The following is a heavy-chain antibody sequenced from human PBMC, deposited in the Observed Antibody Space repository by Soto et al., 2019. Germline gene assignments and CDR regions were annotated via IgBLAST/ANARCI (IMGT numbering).Heavy chain of an antibody. CDR3: ARGDTAVTALVVVIAIPTPDYFDY. J-gene: IGHJ4*02. D-gene: IGHD2-21*01. Sequence: GGSLRLSCAASGFTFSSYGMHWVRQAPGKGLEWVAVISYDGSNKYYADSVKGRFTISRDNSKNTLYLQMNSLRAEDTAVYYCARGDTAVTALVVVIAIPTPDYFDYWGQGTLVTVSS. CDR2: ISYDGSNK. V-gene: IGHV3-30*03. CDR1: GFTFSSYG.